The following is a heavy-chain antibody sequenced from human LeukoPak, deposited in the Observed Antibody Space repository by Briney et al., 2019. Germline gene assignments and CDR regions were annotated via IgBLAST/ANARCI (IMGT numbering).Heavy chain of an antibody. CDR1: GFAFHAFD. Sequence: PGGSLRLSFAASGFAFHAFDMYWVRQAPGKVLEWVSRINSDGGKTYYADSVRGRFTISRDNSKNSLYLQMNSLRTDDAALYYCATWAFYHGLDVWGQGTTVTVSS. D-gene: IGHD1-26*01. CDR2: INSDGGKT. V-gene: IGHV3-43*02. CDR3: ATWAFYHGLDV. J-gene: IGHJ6*02.